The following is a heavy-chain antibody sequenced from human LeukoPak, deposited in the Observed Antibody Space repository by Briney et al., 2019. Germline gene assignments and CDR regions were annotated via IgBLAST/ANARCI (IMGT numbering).Heavy chain of an antibody. Sequence: SETLSLTCAVSVGSISSGGSCWGWVRQPPRKGLEWIGYIYLSGSTYYNPSLKSGVTISEATAKNRFSLKLSALTAAATAVYYCARGFLTNWFDPWGQGTLVTLSS. CDR2: IYLSGST. D-gene: IGHD3-10*01. V-gene: IGHV4-31*11. CDR1: VGSISSGGSC. J-gene: IGHJ5*02. CDR3: ARGFLTNWFDP.